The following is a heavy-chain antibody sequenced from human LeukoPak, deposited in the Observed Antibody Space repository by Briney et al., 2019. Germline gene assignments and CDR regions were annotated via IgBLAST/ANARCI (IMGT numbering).Heavy chain of an antibody. CDR2: ISGSGGST. CDR3: AKSMKYDILTGYYGRVV. Sequence: GGSLRLSCAASGFTFSSYAMSWVRQAPGKGLEWVSAISGSGGSTYYADSVTGRFTISRDNSKNTLYLQMNSLRAEDTAVYYCAKSMKYDILTGYYGRVVWGQGTLVTVSS. D-gene: IGHD3-9*01. CDR1: GFTFSSYA. V-gene: IGHV3-23*01. J-gene: IGHJ4*02.